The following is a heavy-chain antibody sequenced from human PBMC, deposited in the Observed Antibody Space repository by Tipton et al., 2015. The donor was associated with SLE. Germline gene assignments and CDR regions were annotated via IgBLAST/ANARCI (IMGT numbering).Heavy chain of an antibody. CDR1: GFTISHNY. CDR2: SFIGGTT. Sequence: SLRLSCAASGFTISHNYMNWVRQAPGKGLEWVSVSFIGGTTYYSDSVKGRFTISRDKSKNTLYLQMNNLRAEDTAVYYCAKGPDFWSGYYTLLDYWGQGTLVTVSS. V-gene: IGHV3-53*01. CDR3: AKGPDFWSGYYTLLDY. J-gene: IGHJ4*02. D-gene: IGHD3-3*01.